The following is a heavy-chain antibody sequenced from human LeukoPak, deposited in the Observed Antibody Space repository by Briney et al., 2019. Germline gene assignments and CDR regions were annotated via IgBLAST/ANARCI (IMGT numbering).Heavy chain of an antibody. Sequence: ETLSLTCTVSGGSISSYYWSWIRQPAGKGLEWIGRIYTSGSTNYNPSLKSRVTMSVDTSKNQFSLKLSSVTAADTAVYYCARDRASFTVTTFGYFDYWGQGTLVTVSS. V-gene: IGHV4-4*07. CDR1: GGSISSYY. CDR2: IYTSGST. D-gene: IGHD4-17*01. J-gene: IGHJ4*02. CDR3: ARDRASFTVTTFGYFDY.